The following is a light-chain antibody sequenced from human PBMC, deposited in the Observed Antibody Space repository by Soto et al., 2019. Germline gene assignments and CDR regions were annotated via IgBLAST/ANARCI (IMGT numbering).Light chain of an antibody. Sequence: QSALTQPPSAPGSPGQSVTISCTGTSSDVGGYNYVSWYQHHPGKAPKLMIYEVSKRPSGVPDRFSGSKSGNTASLTVSGLQAEDEADYYCSSYAGSNNPVFGGGTKLTVL. CDR2: EVS. J-gene: IGLJ2*01. V-gene: IGLV2-8*01. CDR1: SSDVGGYNY. CDR3: SSYAGSNNPV.